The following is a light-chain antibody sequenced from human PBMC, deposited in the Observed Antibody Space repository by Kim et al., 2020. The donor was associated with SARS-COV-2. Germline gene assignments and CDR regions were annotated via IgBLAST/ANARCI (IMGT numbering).Light chain of an antibody. CDR2: DDS. CDR3: QVWDNSSDHVV. CDR1: NIGGKS. J-gene: IGLJ2*01. Sequence: PGKTARITWGGSNIGGKSVHWYQQKPGQAPGLVVYDDSDRPSGIPERFSGSNSGNTATLTISRVEAGDEADYYCQVWDNSSDHVVFGGGTQLTVL. V-gene: IGLV3-21*03.